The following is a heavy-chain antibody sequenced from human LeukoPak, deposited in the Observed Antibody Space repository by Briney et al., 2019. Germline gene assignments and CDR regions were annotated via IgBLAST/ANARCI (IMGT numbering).Heavy chain of an antibody. Sequence: GASVKVSCKASGYTFTSYGISWVRQAPGQGLEWMGWNSAYNGNTNYAQKLQGRVTMTTDTSTSTTYMELRSLRSDDTAVYYCARSAAEWFGELFGAFDIWGQGTMVTVSS. CDR3: ARSAAEWFGELFGAFDI. CDR2: NSAYNGNT. J-gene: IGHJ3*02. CDR1: GYTFTSYG. V-gene: IGHV1-18*01. D-gene: IGHD3-10*01.